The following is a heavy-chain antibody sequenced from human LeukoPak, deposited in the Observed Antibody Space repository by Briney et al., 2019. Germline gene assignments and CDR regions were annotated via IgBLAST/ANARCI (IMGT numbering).Heavy chain of an antibody. CDR3: ARGWPQYYFDY. J-gene: IGHJ4*02. Sequence: SETLSLTCAVYGGSFSGYYWSWIHQPPGKGLEWIGEINHSGSTNYNPSLKSRVTISVDTSKNQFSLKLSSVTAADTAVYYCARGWPQYYFDYWGQGTLVTVSS. CDR1: GGSFSGYY. V-gene: IGHV4-34*01. D-gene: IGHD5-24*01. CDR2: INHSGST.